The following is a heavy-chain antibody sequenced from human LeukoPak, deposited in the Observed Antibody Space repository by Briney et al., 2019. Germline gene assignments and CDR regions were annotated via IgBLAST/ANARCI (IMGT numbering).Heavy chain of an antibody. D-gene: IGHD1-26*01. CDR3: IKDRIGTWSFDH. Sequence: GESLKISCKGSGYSLTSYWIGWVRQMPGKGLKYVSSISINGDKTYYAESVKGRFTISRDNSKNTLYLQLSSLRVEDSAVYYCIKDRIGTWSFDHWGQGTLLTVSS. V-gene: IGHV3-64D*06. CDR2: ISINGDKT. CDR1: GYSLTSYW. J-gene: IGHJ4*02.